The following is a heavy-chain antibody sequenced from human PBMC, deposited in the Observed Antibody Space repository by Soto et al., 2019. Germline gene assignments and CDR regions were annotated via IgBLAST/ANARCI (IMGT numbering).Heavy chain of an antibody. V-gene: IGHV4-30-2*01. CDR2: IYHSGST. J-gene: IGHJ4*02. Sequence: SLSLTCAVSSGSISSGGYSWSWILQPPGKGLEWIGYIYHSGSTYYNPSLKSRVTISVDRSKNQFSLKLSSVTAADTAVYYCARGIPTNYGSGSKFDYWGQGTLVTVSS. CDR3: ARGIPTNYGSGSKFDY. CDR1: SGSISSGGYS. D-gene: IGHD3-10*01.